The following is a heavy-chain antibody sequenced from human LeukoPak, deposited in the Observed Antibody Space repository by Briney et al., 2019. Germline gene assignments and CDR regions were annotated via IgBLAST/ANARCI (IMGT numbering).Heavy chain of an antibody. V-gene: IGHV1-2*02. D-gene: IGHD3/OR15-3a*01. CDR3: ARELIDFHDHTNTGFFDS. CDR1: GYTFTGYY. Sequence: ASVKVSCKPSGYTFTGYYIHLLRQAPGQGLGGRAGSDPNSGATNYAHKFQGRVTMTRDTAISTAYMEVSSLRSDDTAVYYCARELIDFHDHTNTGFFDSWGQGTLVTVSS. J-gene: IGHJ4*02. CDR2: SDPNSGAT.